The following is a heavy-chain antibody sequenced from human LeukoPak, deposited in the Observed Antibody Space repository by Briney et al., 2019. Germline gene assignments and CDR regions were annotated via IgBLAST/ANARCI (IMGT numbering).Heavy chain of an antibody. CDR3: TTHSGNDLRS. D-gene: IGHD5-12*01. V-gene: IGHV3-15*01. CDR1: GLTFTSAW. Sequence: AGGSLRLSCATSGLTFTSAWLTWVRQAPGKGLEWVGRIKSKSVGETTDYAAPVKGRFTISRDDSENTLYLQMNSLKTEDTAVYYCTTHSGNDLRSWGQETLVTVSS. CDR2: IKSKSVGETT. J-gene: IGHJ5*02.